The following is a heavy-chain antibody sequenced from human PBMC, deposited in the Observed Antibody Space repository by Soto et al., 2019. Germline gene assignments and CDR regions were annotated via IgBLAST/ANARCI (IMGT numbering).Heavy chain of an antibody. CDR2: ITGSSRTM. J-gene: IGHJ2*01. D-gene: IGHD2-21*02. CDR3: ARDRRNCGGDCYSPSYWYFDL. CDR1: GFTFSTYS. Sequence: GGSLRLSCAASGFTFSTYSLNWVRQAPGKGLEWLSYITGSSRTMYYADSVKGRFTISRDNAKNSLYLQMNSLRAEDTAVYYCARDRRNCGGDCYSPSYWYFDLWGRGTLVNVSS. V-gene: IGHV3-48*01.